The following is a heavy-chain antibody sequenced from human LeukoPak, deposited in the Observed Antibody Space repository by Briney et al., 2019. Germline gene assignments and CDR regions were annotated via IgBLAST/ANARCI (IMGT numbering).Heavy chain of an antibody. J-gene: IGHJ6*02. CDR3: ARGRRGYSYGRVNYYYYGMDV. CDR1: GGSFSGYY. Sequence: SETPSLTCAVYGGSFSGYYWSWIRQPPGKGLEWIGEINHSGSTNYNPSLKSRVTISVDTSKNQFSLKLSSVTAADTAVYYCARGRRGYSYGRVNYYYYGMDVWGQGTTVTVSS. D-gene: IGHD5-18*01. V-gene: IGHV4-34*01. CDR2: INHSGST.